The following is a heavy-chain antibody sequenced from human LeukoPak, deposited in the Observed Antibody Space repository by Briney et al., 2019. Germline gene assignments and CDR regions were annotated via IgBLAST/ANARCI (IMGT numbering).Heavy chain of an antibody. CDR2: IKQDGSEK. CDR1: TITLCSLW. Sequence: WGSLRLSSSGSTITLCSLWRGRVRQAPGKGLEWVANIKQDGSEKNYVDSVKGRFNVTRDNAKNSLYLQMNGLRAVGTALCYCATGGLYCHSWLQGTMVTVSS. V-gene: IGHV3-7*04. J-gene: IGHJ3*02. D-gene: IGHD2-15*01. CDR3: ATGGLYCHS.